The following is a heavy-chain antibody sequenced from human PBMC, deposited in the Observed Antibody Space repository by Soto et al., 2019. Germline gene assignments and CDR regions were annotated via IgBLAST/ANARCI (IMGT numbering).Heavy chain of an antibody. Sequence: QVQLVQSGAEVKKPGASVKVYCKASGYTFTSYDLNWVRQATGQGLEWMGWMNPNSGNTGYAQNFPGRGSISRNTAISTAYMELSSLRPQHTAVYDCSRERVGAVDCWGQGTLVNVSS. CDR3: SRERVGAVDC. D-gene: IGHD1-26*01. CDR1: GYTFTSYD. J-gene: IGHJ4*02. V-gene: IGHV1-8*01. CDR2: MNPNSGNT.